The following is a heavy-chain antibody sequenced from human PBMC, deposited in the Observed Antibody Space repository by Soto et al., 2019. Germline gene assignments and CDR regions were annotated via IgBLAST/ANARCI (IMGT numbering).Heavy chain of an antibody. CDR3: ARDLEMATTSPKDY. Sequence: QVQLVESGGGVVQPGRSLRLSCAASGFTFSSYAMHWVRQAPGKGLEWVAVISYDGSNKYYADSVKGRFTISRDNSKNTLYLQMNSLRAEGTAVYYCARDLEMATTSPKDYWGQGTLVTVSS. J-gene: IGHJ4*02. D-gene: IGHD1-1*01. CDR1: GFTFSSYA. V-gene: IGHV3-30-3*01. CDR2: ISYDGSNK.